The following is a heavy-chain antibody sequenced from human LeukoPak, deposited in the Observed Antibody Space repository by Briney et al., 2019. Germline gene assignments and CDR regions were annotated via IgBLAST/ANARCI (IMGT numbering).Heavy chain of an antibody. J-gene: IGHJ3*02. D-gene: IGHD3-10*01. Sequence: GGSLRLSCAASGFTFSSYSMNWVRQAPGKGLEWVSSISSSSSYIYYADSVKGRFTISRDNAKNSLYLQMDSLRAEDTAVYYCANRRGLHAFDIWGQGTMVTVSS. CDR3: ANRRGLHAFDI. CDR2: ISSSSSYI. CDR1: GFTFSSYS. V-gene: IGHV3-21*04.